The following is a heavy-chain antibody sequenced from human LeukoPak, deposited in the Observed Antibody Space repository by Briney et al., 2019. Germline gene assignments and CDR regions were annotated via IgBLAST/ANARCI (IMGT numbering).Heavy chain of an antibody. D-gene: IGHD3-22*01. CDR2: IYSGGST. Sequence: PGGSLRLSCAASGFTVSSNYMSWVRQAPGKGLEWVSVIYSGGSTYYADSVKGRFTISRDNSKNTLYLQMNSLRAEDTAVYYCARGLDSSGFRDYYGMDVWGQGTTVTVSS. V-gene: IGHV3-66*01. CDR1: GFTVSSNY. J-gene: IGHJ6*02. CDR3: ARGLDSSGFRDYYGMDV.